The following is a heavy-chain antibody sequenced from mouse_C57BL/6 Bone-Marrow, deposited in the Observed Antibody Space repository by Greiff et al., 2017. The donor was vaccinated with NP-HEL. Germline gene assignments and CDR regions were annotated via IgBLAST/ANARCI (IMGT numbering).Heavy chain of an antibody. CDR3: AREDYYGSSYGY. V-gene: IGHV1-81*01. J-gene: IGHJ2*01. CDR1: GYTFTSYG. CDR2: IYPRSGNT. D-gene: IGHD1-1*01. Sequence: SGAELARPGASVKLSCKASGYTFTSYGISWVKQRTGQGLEWIGEIYPRSGNTYYNEKFKGKATLTADKSSSTAYMELRSLTSEDSAVYFCAREDYYGSSYGYWGQGTTLTVSS.